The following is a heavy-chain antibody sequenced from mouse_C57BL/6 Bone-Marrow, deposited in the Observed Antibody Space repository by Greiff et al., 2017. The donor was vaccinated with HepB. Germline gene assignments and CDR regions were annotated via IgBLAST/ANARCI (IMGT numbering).Heavy chain of an antibody. J-gene: IGHJ2*01. D-gene: IGHD1-1*01. CDR1: GFTFSDYY. CDR3: ARHGIYYGSSSPFDY. V-gene: IGHV5-12*01. Sequence: EVKLMESGGGLVQPGGSLKLSCAASGFTFSDYYMYWVRQTPEKRLEWVAYISNGGGSTYYPDTVKGRFTISRDNAKNTLYLQMSRLKSEDTAMYYCARHGIYYGSSSPFDYWGQGTTLTVSS. CDR2: ISNGGGST.